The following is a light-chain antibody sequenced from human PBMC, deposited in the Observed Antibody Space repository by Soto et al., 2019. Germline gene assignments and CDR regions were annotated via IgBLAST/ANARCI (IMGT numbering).Light chain of an antibody. J-gene: IGLJ2*01. CDR1: SSDVGAYNY. CDR3: SSFAGSRVLV. V-gene: IGLV2-14*01. CDR2: EVS. Sequence: QSALTQPASVSGSPGQSITISCTGTSSDVGAYNYVSWYQQHPGKPPKLIIYEVSDRPSGVSNRFSGSKSGNTASLTISGLQAEDEAFYYCSSFAGSRVLVLGGGTKLTVL.